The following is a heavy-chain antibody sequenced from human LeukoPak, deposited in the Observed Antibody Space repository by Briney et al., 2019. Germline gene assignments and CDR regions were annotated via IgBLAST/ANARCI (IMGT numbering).Heavy chain of an antibody. CDR3: ARLYGNYQNYFDY. Sequence: ASETLSLTCTVSGVSISSYYWSWIRQPPGKGLEWIGYIYYTGSTNYNPSLKSRVTISVDASKNQVSLKLRSVTAADTAVYYCARLYGNYQNYFDYWGQGTLVTVSS. D-gene: IGHD1-7*01. CDR1: GVSISSYY. CDR2: IYYTGST. V-gene: IGHV4-59*12. J-gene: IGHJ4*02.